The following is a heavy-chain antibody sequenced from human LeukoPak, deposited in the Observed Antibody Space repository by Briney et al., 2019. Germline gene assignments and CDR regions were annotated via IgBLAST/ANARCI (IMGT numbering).Heavy chain of an antibody. CDR3: AREFFYSIGIISIRVDY. J-gene: IGHJ4*02. CDR2: INPNGGGT. D-gene: IGHD2/OR15-2a*01. V-gene: IGHV1-2*02. CDR1: GYTFTGYY. Sequence: ASVTVSCTASGYTFTGYYMHWVRQAPRQGLEWMGWINPNGGGTNYAQKFQGRVTMTRDTSISTAYMELSRLRSDDTAVYYCAREFFYSIGIISIRVDYWGQGTLVTVSS.